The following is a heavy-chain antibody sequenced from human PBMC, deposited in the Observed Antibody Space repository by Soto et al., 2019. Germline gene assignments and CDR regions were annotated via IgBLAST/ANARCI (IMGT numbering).Heavy chain of an antibody. D-gene: IGHD6-19*01. J-gene: IGHJ4*02. V-gene: IGHV3-23*01. CDR3: AKDAGSSSGSYEFDY. Sequence: EVQVLESGGGLIQPGGSLRLSCAASGFTFSNYAMTWVRQTPGKGLEWVSAISGSGGNTYYADSVKGRFTISRDNSKNTLYLLMSSLRAEDTALYYCAKDAGSSSGSYEFDYWGQGTLVTVSS. CDR2: ISGSGGNT. CDR1: GFTFSNYA.